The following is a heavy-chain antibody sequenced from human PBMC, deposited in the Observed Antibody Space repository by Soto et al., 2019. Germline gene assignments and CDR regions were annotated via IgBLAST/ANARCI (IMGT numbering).Heavy chain of an antibody. CDR3: ASAIAVASTGFDY. J-gene: IGHJ4*02. Sequence: QVQLVQSGAELKKPGASVKVSCKASGYTFTSYDINWVRQATGQGLEWLGWMNPNSGNTGYAQKLQGRVTMTRNTSIGTAYMELSSLRSEDTAVYYCASAIAVASTGFDYWGQGTLVTVSS. V-gene: IGHV1-8*01. CDR2: MNPNSGNT. CDR1: GYTFTSYD. D-gene: IGHD6-19*01.